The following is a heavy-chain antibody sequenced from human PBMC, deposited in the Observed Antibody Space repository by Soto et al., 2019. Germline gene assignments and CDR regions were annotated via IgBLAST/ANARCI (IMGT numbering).Heavy chain of an antibody. Sequence: SETLSLTCAVSGGSFSGYYWTWIRQIPGKGLERIGEINQSGNTKYNPSLMSRVTMSVDTSRNQFSLKLRSVTAADTAVYFCASSKYDVVAGSVWFDPWGQGTLVTVSS. CDR3: ASSKYDVVAGSVWFDP. CDR2: INQSGNT. J-gene: IGHJ5*02. CDR1: GGSFSGYY. D-gene: IGHD2-21*01. V-gene: IGHV4-34*01.